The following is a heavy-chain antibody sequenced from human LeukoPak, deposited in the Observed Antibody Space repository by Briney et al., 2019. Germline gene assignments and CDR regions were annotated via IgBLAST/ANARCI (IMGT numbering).Heavy chain of an antibody. CDR1: GFTVSSNY. CDR3: AKDRTPTYYDFWSGYYTIDY. Sequence: GGSLRLSCAASGFTVSSNYMSWVRQAPGKGLEWVSVIYSGGSTYYADSVKGRFTISRDNSKNTLYLQMNSLRAEDTAVYYCAKDRTPTYYDFWSGYYTIDYWGQGTLVTVSS. V-gene: IGHV3-66*01. J-gene: IGHJ4*02. CDR2: IYSGGST. D-gene: IGHD3-3*01.